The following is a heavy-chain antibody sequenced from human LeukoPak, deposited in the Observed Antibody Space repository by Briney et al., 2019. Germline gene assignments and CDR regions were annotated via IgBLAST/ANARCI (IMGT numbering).Heavy chain of an antibody. CDR1: GFTFSSYG. CDR3: AKVGVYSSSWFDY. D-gene: IGHD6-13*01. J-gene: IGHJ4*02. Sequence: QSGGSLRLSCAASGFTFSSYGMHWVRQAPGKGLEWVAFIRYDGSNKYYADSVKGRFTISRDNSKNTLYLQMNSLRAEDTAVYYCAKVGVYSSSWFDYWGQGTLVTVSS. V-gene: IGHV3-30*02. CDR2: IRYDGSNK.